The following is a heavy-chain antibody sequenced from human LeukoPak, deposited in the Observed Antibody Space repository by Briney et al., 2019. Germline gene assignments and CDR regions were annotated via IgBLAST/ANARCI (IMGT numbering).Heavy chain of an antibody. V-gene: IGHV4-59*12. J-gene: IGHJ4*02. CDR3: AREEGSGYYDSSGYYDY. Sequence: PAETLSLTCTVSGGSISGYYWSWIRQPPGKGLEWIGYIHYSGSTNYNPSLKSRVTISVDTSKNQFSLKLSSVTAADTAVYYCAREEGSGYYDSSGYYDYWGQGTLVTVSS. D-gene: IGHD3-22*01. CDR1: GGSISGYY. CDR2: IHYSGST.